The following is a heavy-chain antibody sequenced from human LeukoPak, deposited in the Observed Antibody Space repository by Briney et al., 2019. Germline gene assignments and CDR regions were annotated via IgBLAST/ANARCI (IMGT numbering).Heavy chain of an antibody. Sequence: PGGSLRLSCATSVFIFSSYAMSWVRQAPGKGLEWASAISGSGGSAYHADSVTGRFTIYRESSKNTLSMQINSLRAEDTGIYYCARVIRAAAGKGYFDYWGQGALVIVSS. J-gene: IGHJ4*02. CDR2: ISGSGGSA. V-gene: IGHV3-23*01. D-gene: IGHD6-13*01. CDR1: VFIFSSYA. CDR3: ARVIRAAAGKGYFDY.